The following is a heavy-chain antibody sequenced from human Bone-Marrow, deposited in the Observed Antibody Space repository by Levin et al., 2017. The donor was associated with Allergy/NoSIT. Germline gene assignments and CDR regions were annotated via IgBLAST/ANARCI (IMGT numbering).Heavy chain of an antibody. J-gene: IGHJ3*02. CDR1: GFIFSRYA. CDR3: AKAPELATIGGAFEI. D-gene: IGHD1-26*01. V-gene: IGHV3-30*18. CDR2: ISDDGSNQ. Sequence: GGSLRLSCAASGFIFSRYAMHWVRQAPGKGLEWVAVISDDGSNQYYGDSVKGRFTVSRDNSKNKMYLQMTSLRAEATAVYACAKAPELATIGGAFEIRGQGTMVTVSS.